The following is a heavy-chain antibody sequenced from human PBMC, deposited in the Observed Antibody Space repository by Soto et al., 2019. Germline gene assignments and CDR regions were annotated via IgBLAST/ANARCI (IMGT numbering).Heavy chain of an antibody. Sequence: PGGSLRLSCAASGFTFSSYGMHWVRQAPGKGLEWVAVIWYDGSNKYYADSVKGRFTISRDNSKNTLYLQMNSLRAEDTAVYYCASEDDFWSGYYTWGQGTLVTVSS. V-gene: IGHV3-33*01. CDR3: ASEDDFWSGYYT. D-gene: IGHD3-3*01. CDR2: IWYDGSNK. J-gene: IGHJ5*02. CDR1: GFTFSSYG.